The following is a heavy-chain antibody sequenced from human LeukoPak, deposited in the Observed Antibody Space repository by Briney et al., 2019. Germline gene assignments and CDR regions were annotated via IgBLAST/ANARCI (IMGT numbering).Heavy chain of an antibody. CDR3: ARDDSGSYSAA. V-gene: IGHV3-48*01. J-gene: IGHJ5*02. D-gene: IGHD1-26*01. CDR2: ISSSTSTI. Sequence: QPGGSLRLSCAASGFIFSSYGMNWVRQAPGKGLEWVSYISSSTSTIYYADSVKGRFTISRDNAKNSLYLQMNSLRAEDTAVYYCARDDSGSYSAAWGQGTLVTVSS. CDR1: GFIFSSYG.